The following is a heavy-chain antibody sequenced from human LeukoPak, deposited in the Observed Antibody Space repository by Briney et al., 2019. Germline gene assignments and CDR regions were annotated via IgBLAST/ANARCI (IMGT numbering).Heavy chain of an antibody. J-gene: IGHJ4*02. V-gene: IGHV3-30*18. CDR1: GFPFSSYG. CDR3: TKDSRLVIIFLFDY. D-gene: IGHD3-9*01. Sequence: GGSLRLSCAASGFPFSSYGMHWVRQAPGKGLAWVAVISYDGSNKYYADSVKGLFTISRDNSKNTLYLQMNSLRAEDTAVYYCTKDSRLVIIFLFDYWGQGTLVTVSS. CDR2: ISYDGSNK.